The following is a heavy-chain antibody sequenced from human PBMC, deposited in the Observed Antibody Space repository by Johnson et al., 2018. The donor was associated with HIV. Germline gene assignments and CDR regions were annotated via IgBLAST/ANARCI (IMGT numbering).Heavy chain of an antibody. CDR1: GFTFSTYA. CDR2: ISGSGGRP. J-gene: IGHJ3*02. CDR3: AREAHYYDSSGPI. D-gene: IGHD3-22*01. Sequence: VHLVESGGGLLQPGGSLRLSCAASGFTFSTYAMSWVRQAPGKGLEWVSGISGSGGRPYYADSVKGRFTISRDNSKNTTYLQMNSLRAEDTAVYYCAREAHYYDSSGPIWGQGTMVTVSS. V-gene: IGHV3-23*04.